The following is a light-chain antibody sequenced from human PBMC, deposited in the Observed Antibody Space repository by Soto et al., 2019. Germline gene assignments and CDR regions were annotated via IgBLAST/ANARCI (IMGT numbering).Light chain of an antibody. CDR3: AAWDDSLSNVV. J-gene: IGLJ2*01. V-gene: IGLV1-47*01. CDR1: ICYIGSRY. Sequence: SVLTQPPSSSGTPGRRVTISCSGIICYIGSRYVYCHKQLPGTAPRLLIFRNNQRPAGVPHRFSCPKSGTSAALAIRGLRSEDEADYYCAAWDDSLSNVVFGGGTDLTV. CDR2: RNN.